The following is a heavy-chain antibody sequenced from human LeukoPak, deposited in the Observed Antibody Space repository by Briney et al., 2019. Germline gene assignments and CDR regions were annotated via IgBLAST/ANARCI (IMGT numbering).Heavy chain of an antibody. CDR1: GFTFDDYA. V-gene: IGHV3-9*01. CDR2: ISWNSGSI. CDR3: AKDLLNKFGVVAFDI. Sequence: GRSLRLSCAASGFTFDDYAMHWVRQAPGKGLEWVSGISWNSGSIGYADSVKGRFTISRDNAKNSLYLQMNSLRAEDTALYYCAKDLLNKFGVVAFDIWGQGTMVTVSS. J-gene: IGHJ3*02. D-gene: IGHD3-10*01.